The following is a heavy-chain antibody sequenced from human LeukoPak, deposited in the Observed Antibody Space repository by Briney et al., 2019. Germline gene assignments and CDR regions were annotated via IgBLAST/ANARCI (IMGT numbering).Heavy chain of an antibody. CDR3: ASRASYGMDV. CDR2: IYYSGST. V-gene: IGHV4-59*01. D-gene: IGHD3-10*01. Sequence: SETLSLTCSVSGGSISSYYWSWIRQPPGKGLEWIGYIYYSGSTNYNPSLKSRVTISVDTSKNQFSLKLSSVTAADTAVYYCASRASYGMDVWGQGTTVTVSS. J-gene: IGHJ6*02. CDR1: GGSISSYY.